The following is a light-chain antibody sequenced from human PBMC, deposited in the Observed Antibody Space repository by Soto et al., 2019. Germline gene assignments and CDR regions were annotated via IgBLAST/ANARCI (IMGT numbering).Light chain of an antibody. CDR3: SSYTTSSTLV. CDR2: DVS. Sequence: QSALTQPASVFGSPGQTITISCTGTSSDVGGYNYVSWYQQHPGKAPKVMIYDVSDRPSGVSNRFSGSKSGNRASLTISGLQAEDEADYYCSSYTTSSTLVFGTGTKLPVL. CDR1: SSDVGGYNY. J-gene: IGLJ1*01. V-gene: IGLV2-14*01.